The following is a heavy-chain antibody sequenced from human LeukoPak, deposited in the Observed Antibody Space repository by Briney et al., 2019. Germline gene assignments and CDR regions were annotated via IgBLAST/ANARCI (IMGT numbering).Heavy chain of an antibody. CDR1: GGSISSYY. CDR3: ASSRVRGWYFDY. CDR2: IYCSGST. D-gene: IGHD6-19*01. V-gene: IGHV4-59*01. Sequence: SETQSLTCTVSGGSISSYYWSWIRQPPGKGLEWIGYIYCSGSTNYNPSLKSRVTISVDTSKNQFSLKLSSVTAADTAVYYCASSRVRGWYFDYWGQGTLVTVSS. J-gene: IGHJ4*02.